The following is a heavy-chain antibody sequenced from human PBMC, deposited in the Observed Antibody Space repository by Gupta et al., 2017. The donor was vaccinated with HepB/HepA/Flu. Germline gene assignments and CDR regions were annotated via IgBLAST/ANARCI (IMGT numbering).Heavy chain of an antibody. CDR1: GFTFPHYG. CDR3: SRERKSWYLEL. V-gene: IGHV3-33*04. Sequence: QVQLVDSGGGVVQPGGSLRLSCAASGFTFPHYGMHWFRQAPGKGLEWVAVIFYGGSKRDECDSVKGRFTISKDKAKNTLYQHMNRLRADDATVYHWSRERKSWYLELLGRVTLVT. J-gene: IGHJ2*01. CDR2: IFYGGSKR.